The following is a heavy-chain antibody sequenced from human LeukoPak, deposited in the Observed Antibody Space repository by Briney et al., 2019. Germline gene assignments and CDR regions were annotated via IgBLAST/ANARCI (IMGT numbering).Heavy chain of an antibody. D-gene: IGHD5-12*01. J-gene: IGHJ4*02. V-gene: IGHV4-59*11. CDR3: ARGGYSGFDSPYVFDY. CDR2: IYYSGST. Sequence: PSETLSLTCTVSGGSISSHYWSWVRQPPGKGLEWIGNIYYSGSTNYNPSLKSRLTISIDTSKNQFSLKLNSVTAADTAVYYCARGGYSGFDSPYVFDYWGQGTLVTVSS. CDR1: GGSISSHY.